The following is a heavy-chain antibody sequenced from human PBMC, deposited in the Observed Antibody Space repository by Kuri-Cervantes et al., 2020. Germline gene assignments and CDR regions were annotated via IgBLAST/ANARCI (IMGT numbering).Heavy chain of an antibody. CDR1: GGTFSSYA. D-gene: IGHD3-10*01. CDR2: IIPIFGTA. Sequence: SVKVSCKASGGTFSSYAISWVRQAPGQGLEWMGGIIPIFGTANYAQKFQGRVTITADESTSTAYMELGSLRSEDTAVYYCARLADYYGSGSYFGWFDPWGQGTLVTVSS. CDR3: ARLADYYGSGSYFGWFDP. J-gene: IGHJ5*02. V-gene: IGHV1-69*13.